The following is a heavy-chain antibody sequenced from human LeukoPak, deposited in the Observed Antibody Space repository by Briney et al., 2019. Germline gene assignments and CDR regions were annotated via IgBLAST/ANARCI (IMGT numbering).Heavy chain of an antibody. D-gene: IGHD2-2*01. Sequence: PGGSLRLSCAAPGFTVSSNYMSWVRQAPGKGLEWVSVIYSGGSTYYADSVKGRFTISRDNSKNTLYLQMNSLRAEDTAVYYCARTPAAYYYYYMDVWGKGTTVTVSS. J-gene: IGHJ6*03. V-gene: IGHV3-53*01. CDR3: ARTPAAYYYYYMDV. CDR2: IYSGGST. CDR1: GFTVSSNY.